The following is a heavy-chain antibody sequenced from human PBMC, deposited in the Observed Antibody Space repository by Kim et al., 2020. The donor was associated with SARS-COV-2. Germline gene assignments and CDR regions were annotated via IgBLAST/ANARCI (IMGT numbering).Heavy chain of an antibody. CDR3: ARALWTTECSSGWYRDYYYYGLDV. Sequence: GGSLRLSCAASGFTFSSSSMNWVRQAPGKGLEWVSSISSGSSNTYYADSVKGRFTISRDNAKNILYLQMNSLRAEDTAVYYCARALWTTECSSGWYRDYYYYGLDVWGQGTRVTVSS. CDR2: ISSGSSNT. D-gene: IGHD6-19*01. CDR1: GFTFSSSS. J-gene: IGHJ6*02. V-gene: IGHV3-21*01.